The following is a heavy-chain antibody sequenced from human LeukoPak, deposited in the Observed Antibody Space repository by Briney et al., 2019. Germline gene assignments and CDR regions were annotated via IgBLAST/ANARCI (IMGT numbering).Heavy chain of an antibody. CDR1: GFTFDDYA. CDR2: ISWNSGSI. CDR3: AKGHRYCSSTSCYIGLDAFDI. Sequence: PGGSLRLSCAASGFTFDDYAMHWVRQAPGKGLEWVSGISWNSGSIGYADSVKGRFTISRDNAKNSLYPQMNSLRAEDTALYYCAKGHRYCSSTSCYIGLDAFDIWGQGTMVTVSS. J-gene: IGHJ3*02. D-gene: IGHD2-2*02. V-gene: IGHV3-9*01.